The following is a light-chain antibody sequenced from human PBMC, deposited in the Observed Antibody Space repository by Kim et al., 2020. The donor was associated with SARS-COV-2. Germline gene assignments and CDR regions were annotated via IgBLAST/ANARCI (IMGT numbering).Light chain of an antibody. V-gene: IGLV3-1*01. CDR2: QDS. CDR3: QAWDSSTTV. Sequence: SVSPGQTASLTCSGDILGDKYACWYQQKPGQSPVLVIYQDSKRPSGIPGRFSGSNSGNTAPLTISGTQAMDEADYYCQAWDSSTTVFGTGTKVTVL. CDR1: ILGDKY. J-gene: IGLJ1*01.